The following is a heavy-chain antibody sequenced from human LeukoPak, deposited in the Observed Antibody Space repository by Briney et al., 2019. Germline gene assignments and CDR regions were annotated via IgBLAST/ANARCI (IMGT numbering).Heavy chain of an antibody. CDR3: AKIPPQAFDI. Sequence: PGGSLRLSCAASGLTVSSNCMSWVRQAPGKGLEWVSAISGSGGSTYYADSVKGRFTISRDNSKNTLYLQMNSLRAEDTAVYYCAKIPPQAFDIWGQGTMVTVSS. J-gene: IGHJ3*02. V-gene: IGHV3-23*01. CDR1: GLTVSSNC. CDR2: ISGSGGST.